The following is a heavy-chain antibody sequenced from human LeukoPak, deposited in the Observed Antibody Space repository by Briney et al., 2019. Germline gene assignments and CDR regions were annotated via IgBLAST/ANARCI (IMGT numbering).Heavy chain of an antibody. V-gene: IGHV1-18*01. Sequence: GASVKVSCKASGYTFSSYGISWVRQAPGQGLEWMGWISDYNGNTNYAQKVQGRVTMTTDPFTSTAYMELRSLRSDDTAVYYCARDNSGYDYVGDYWGQGTLVTVSS. J-gene: IGHJ4*02. CDR2: ISDYNGNT. D-gene: IGHD5-12*01. CDR3: ARDNSGYDYVGDY. CDR1: GYTFSSYG.